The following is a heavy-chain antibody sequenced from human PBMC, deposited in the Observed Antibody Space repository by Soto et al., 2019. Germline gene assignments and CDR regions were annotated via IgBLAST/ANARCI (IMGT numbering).Heavy chain of an antibody. CDR3: ARDPGYCSGGICYYFDY. V-gene: IGHV4-34*01. CDR2: IDHSGST. J-gene: IGHJ4*02. D-gene: IGHD2-15*01. Sequence: QVQLQQWGAGLLKPSETLSLTCAVSGVSFSNYYWSWIRQPPGKGREWIGEIDHSGSTKYSPSLKSRVTISVDTPKTRFTLRLTSVTAADTAVYYCARDPGYCSGGICYYFDYWSQGTLVTVSS. CDR1: GVSFSNYY.